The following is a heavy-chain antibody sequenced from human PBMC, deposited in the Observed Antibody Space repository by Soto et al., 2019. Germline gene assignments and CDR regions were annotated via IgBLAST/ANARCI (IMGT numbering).Heavy chain of an antibody. CDR2: IYYSGTT. J-gene: IGHJ4*02. D-gene: IGHD1-26*01. V-gene: IGHV4-28*02. Sequence: PSQTTCHTWAFSDCSISGISWWGWIRQPPGKGLEWIGYIYYSGTTYYNPSLKSRVTMSVDTSKNQFSLKLTSVTAVDTAVYYCARREIQGPIDYWGQGTLVTVSS. CDR3: ARREIQGPIDY. CDR1: DCSISGISW.